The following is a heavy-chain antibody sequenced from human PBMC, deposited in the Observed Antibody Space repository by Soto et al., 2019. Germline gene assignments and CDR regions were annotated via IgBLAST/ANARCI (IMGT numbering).Heavy chain of an antibody. CDR2: IWYDGINK. CDR3: ARDIAAEGWFDP. D-gene: IGHD6-13*01. V-gene: IGHV3-33*01. Sequence: QVQLVESGGGVVQPGRSLRLSCAASGFTFSSYGMHWVRQAPGKGLEWVAVIWYDGINKYYADSVKGRFTISRDNSKNTLYLQMNSLRAEDTAVYYCARDIAAEGWFDPWGQGTLVTVSS. J-gene: IGHJ5*02. CDR1: GFTFSSYG.